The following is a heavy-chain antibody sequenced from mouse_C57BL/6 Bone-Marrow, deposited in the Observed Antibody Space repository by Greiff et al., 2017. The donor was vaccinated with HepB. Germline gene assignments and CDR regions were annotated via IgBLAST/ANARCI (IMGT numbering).Heavy chain of an antibody. J-gene: IGHJ2*01. CDR2: INPNNGGT. CDR1: GYTFTDYY. V-gene: IGHV1-26*01. Sequence: EVQLQQSGPELVKPGASVKISCKASGYTFTDYYMNWVKQSHGKSLEWIGDINPNNGGTSYNQKFKGKATLTVDKSSSTAYMELRSLTSEDSAVYYCARTLGYFDYWGQGTTLTVS. CDR3: ARTLGYFDY. D-gene: IGHD4-1*01.